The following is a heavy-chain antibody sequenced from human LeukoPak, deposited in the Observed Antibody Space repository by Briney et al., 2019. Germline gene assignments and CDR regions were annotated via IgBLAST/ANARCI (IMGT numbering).Heavy chain of an antibody. J-gene: IGHJ4*02. CDR3: AKAPPHSSGWYVFDY. D-gene: IGHD6-19*01. V-gene: IGHV3-30*02. Sequence: GSLRLSCAASGFTFSSYGIHRVRQASGKGLEWVAFIRYDGSNKYYADSVKSRFTISRDNSKNTLYLQMNSLRAEDTAVYYCAKAPPHSSGWYVFDYWGQGTLVTVSS. CDR2: IRYDGSNK. CDR1: GFTFSSYG.